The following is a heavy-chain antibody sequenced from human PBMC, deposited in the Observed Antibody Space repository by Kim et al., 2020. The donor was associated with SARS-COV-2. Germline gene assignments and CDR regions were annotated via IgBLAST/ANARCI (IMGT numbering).Heavy chain of an antibody. CDR3: AREAAGAYGDYEGY. Sequence: ASVKVSCKASGYTFTSYDINWVRQATGQGLEWMGWMNPNSGNTGYAQKFQGRVTMTRNTSISTAYMELSSLRSEDTAVYYCAREAAGAYGDYEGYWGQGPWSPSPQ. V-gene: IGHV1-8*01. CDR2: MNPNSGNT. D-gene: IGHD4-17*01. J-gene: IGHJ4*02. CDR1: GYTFTSYD.